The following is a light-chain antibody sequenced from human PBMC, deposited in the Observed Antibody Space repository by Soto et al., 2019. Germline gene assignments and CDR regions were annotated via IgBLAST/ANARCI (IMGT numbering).Light chain of an antibody. CDR2: GSS. J-gene: IGKJ2*01. V-gene: IGKV3-20*01. CDR1: QSVTNNY. Sequence: EVVLTQSPGTLSLSPGERATLSCRASQSVTNNYFAWYQQKPGQSPRLLIFGSSDRATGIPDRFSGSGSGTDFTLNISRLAPEDFAVYYGQQYGSSPPYTFGQGTKLEIK. CDR3: QQYGSSPPYT.